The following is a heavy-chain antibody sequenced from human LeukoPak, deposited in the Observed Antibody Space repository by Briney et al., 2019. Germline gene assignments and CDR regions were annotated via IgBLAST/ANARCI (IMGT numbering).Heavy chain of an antibody. D-gene: IGHD3-10*01. J-gene: IGHJ4*02. CDR1: GFTFSSYA. V-gene: IGHV3-30-3*01. CDR3: ARDYYGSGSYLCGY. CDR2: ISYDGSNK. Sequence: GRSLRLSCAASGFTFSSYAMHWVRQAPGKGLEWVAVISYDGSNKYYADSVKGRFTIPRDNSKNTLYLQMNSLRAEDTAVYYCARDYYGSGSYLCGYWGQGTLVTVSS.